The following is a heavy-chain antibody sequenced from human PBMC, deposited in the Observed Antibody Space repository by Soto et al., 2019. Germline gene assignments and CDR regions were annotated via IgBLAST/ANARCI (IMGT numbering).Heavy chain of an antibody. CDR3: AKDFSVAQSYYYGMDV. D-gene: IGHD6-19*01. CDR1: GFSFSTYG. J-gene: IGHJ6*02. Sequence: PGGSLRLSCAASGFSFSTYGMHWVRQAPGKGLEWVAAISYDGDKKFSVDSVKGRFTISRDNSKNTLYLQMNSLRADDTAVYYCAKDFSVAQSYYYGMDVWGQGTTVTVSS. CDR2: ISYDGDKK. V-gene: IGHV3-30*18.